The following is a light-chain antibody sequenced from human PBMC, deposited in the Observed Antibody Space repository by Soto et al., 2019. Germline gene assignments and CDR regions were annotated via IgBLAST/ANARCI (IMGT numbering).Light chain of an antibody. V-gene: IGKV1-5*01. CDR1: QSISSW. CDR2: DAS. CDR3: QQYNSFST. Sequence: DIQMTQSPSTLSASVGDRVTITCRASQSISSWLAWYQQKPGKAPKLLIYDASSLESGVPPRFRGSGSGTEFTLTISSLKPEEFATYYCQQYNSFSTFGQGTKVDIK. J-gene: IGKJ1*01.